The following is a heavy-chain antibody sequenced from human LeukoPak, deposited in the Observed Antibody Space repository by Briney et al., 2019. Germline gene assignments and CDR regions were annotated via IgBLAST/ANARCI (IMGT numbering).Heavy chain of an antibody. J-gene: IGHJ6*02. Sequence: PSETLSLTCTVSGGSISSYYWSWIRQPPGKGLEWIGYIYYSGSTNYNPSLKSRVTISVDTSKNQFSLKLSSVTAADTAVYYCARDRLGSSWYSLYYYYGMDVWGQGTTVTVSS. V-gene: IGHV4-59*01. D-gene: IGHD6-13*01. CDR1: GGSISSYY. CDR2: IYYSGST. CDR3: ARDRLGSSWYSLYYYYGMDV.